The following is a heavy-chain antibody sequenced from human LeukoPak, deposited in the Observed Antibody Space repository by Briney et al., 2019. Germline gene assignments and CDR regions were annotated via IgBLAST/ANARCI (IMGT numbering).Heavy chain of an antibody. CDR1: GYTFTGYY. J-gene: IGHJ6*03. CDR2: INPNSGDT. Sequence: ASVKVSCKASGYTFTGYYMHWVRQAPGQGLEWMGWINPNSGDTKYAQKFQGRVTMTRDASISTAYMELTRLRSDDTAVYYCARGGLRVMVYRLYYMDVWGKGTTVTVSS. D-gene: IGHD2-8*01. CDR3: ARGGLRVMVYRLYYMDV. V-gene: IGHV1-2*02.